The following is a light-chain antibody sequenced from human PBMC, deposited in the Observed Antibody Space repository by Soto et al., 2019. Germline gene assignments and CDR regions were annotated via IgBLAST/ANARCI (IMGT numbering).Light chain of an antibody. CDR2: DTS. J-gene: IGKJ3*01. V-gene: IGKV3-11*01. CDR3: QQRSNWLFT. Sequence: EIVLTQSPASLSLSPGERATLSCRASQSVSSYLAWYQHKPGQAPRLLIYDTSNRATGVPARFSGRGSGTDFTLTISSLEPEDFAVYYCQQRSNWLFTFGPGTKVDIK. CDR1: QSVSSY.